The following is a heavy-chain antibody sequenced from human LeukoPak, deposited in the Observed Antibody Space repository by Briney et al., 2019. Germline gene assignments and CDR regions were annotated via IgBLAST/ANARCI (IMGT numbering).Heavy chain of an antibody. J-gene: IGHJ5*02. D-gene: IGHD1-26*01. CDR3: ARDNSVGDYAWWFDP. Sequence: VASVKVSCKASGNTFTSYYMHWVRQAPGQGLEWMGWISAYNGNTNYAQKLQGRVTMTTDTSTSTAYMELRSLRSEDTAVYYCARDNSVGDYAWWFDPWGQGTLVTVSS. V-gene: IGHV1-18*04. CDR2: ISAYNGNT. CDR1: GNTFTSYY.